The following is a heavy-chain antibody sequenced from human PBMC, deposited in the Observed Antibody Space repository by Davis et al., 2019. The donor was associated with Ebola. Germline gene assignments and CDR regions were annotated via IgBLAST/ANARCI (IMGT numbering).Heavy chain of an antibody. CDR2: VSYDGNTQ. J-gene: IGHJ6*03. CDR1: GFIVSSKY. Sequence: GGSLRLSCAASGFIVSSKYMTWVRQAPGRGPEWVAVVSYDGNTQHYADSVKGRFSISRDTSKNTLYLQMNSLRPEDAAVYYCAKEIFASGSWGGYHYHYMDVWGAGTTVTVSS. D-gene: IGHD1-26*01. V-gene: IGHV3-30*18. CDR3: AKEIFASGSWGGYHYHYMDV.